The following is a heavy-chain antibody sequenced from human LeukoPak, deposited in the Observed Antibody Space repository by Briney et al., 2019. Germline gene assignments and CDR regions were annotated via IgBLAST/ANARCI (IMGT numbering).Heavy chain of an antibody. V-gene: IGHV1-8*01. D-gene: IGHD3-10*01. CDR3: ARGISWFEIIPSPYNWFDP. CDR2: MNPNSGNT. CDR1: GYTFTSYD. J-gene: IGHJ5*02. Sequence: ASVKVSCKASGYTFTSYDINWVRQATGQGLEWMGWMNPNSGNTGYAQKFQGRVTMTRNTSISTAYMELSSLRSEDTAVYYCARGISWFEIIPSPYNWFDPWGQGTLVTVSS.